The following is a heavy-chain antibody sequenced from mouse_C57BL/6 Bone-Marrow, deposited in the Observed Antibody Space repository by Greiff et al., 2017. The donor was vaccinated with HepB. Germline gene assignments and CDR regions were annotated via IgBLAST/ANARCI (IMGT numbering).Heavy chain of an antibody. CDR1: GYTFTDYY. CDR2: INPYNGGT. J-gene: IGHJ3*01. Sequence: EVQLQESGPVLVKPGASVKMSCKASGYTFTDYYMNWVKQSHGKSLEWIGVINPYNGGTSYNQKFKGKATLTVDKSSSKAYMELNSLTSEDSAVYYCATLYYYGSSYQAWFAYWGQGTLVTVSA. CDR3: ATLYYYGSSYQAWFAY. D-gene: IGHD1-1*01. V-gene: IGHV1-19*01.